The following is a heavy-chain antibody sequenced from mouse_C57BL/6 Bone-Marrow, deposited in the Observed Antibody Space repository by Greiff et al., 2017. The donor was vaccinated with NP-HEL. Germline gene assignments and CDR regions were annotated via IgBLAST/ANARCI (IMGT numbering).Heavy chain of an antibody. CDR1: GYTFTSYW. CDR2: IDPSDSYT. J-gene: IGHJ4*01. D-gene: IGHD4-1*01. Sequence: VQLQQPGAELVKPGASVKMSCKASGYTFTSYWITWVKQRPGQGLEWIGEIDPSDSYTNYNQKFKGKSTLTVDKSSSTAYMQLSSLTSEDSAVYYCAREGGTDWAMDYWGQGTSVTVSS. V-gene: IGHV1-69*01. CDR3: AREGGTDWAMDY.